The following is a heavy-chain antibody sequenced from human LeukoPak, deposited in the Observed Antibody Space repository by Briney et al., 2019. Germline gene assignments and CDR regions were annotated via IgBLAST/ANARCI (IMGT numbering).Heavy chain of an antibody. V-gene: IGHV3-11*01. D-gene: IGHD7-27*01. J-gene: IGHJ6*03. CDR3: ARDETGYYYYYMDV. CDR1: GFTFSDSY. CDR2: ISNSGTSI. Sequence: GGSLRLSCAASGFTFSDSYMTWIRQAPGKGLEWVSYISNSGTSIFYADSVKGRFTTSRDNAKSSLYLQMNSLSAEDTAVYYCARDETGYYYYYMDVWGKGTTVTVSS.